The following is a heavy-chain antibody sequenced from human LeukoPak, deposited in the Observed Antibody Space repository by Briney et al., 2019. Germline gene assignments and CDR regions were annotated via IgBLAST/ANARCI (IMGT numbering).Heavy chain of an antibody. Sequence: QPGGSLRLSCAASGFTFSSYWIHWVRQAPGKGLLWVSRITIDVTNTDYADFVKGRFTISRDNAKNTLYLQMNSLRAEDTAVYYCAREDGRIAVAGTGSSDYWGQGTLVTVSS. V-gene: IGHV3-74*01. CDR3: AREDGRIAVAGTGSSDY. CDR2: ITIDVTNT. CDR1: GFTFSSYW. D-gene: IGHD6-19*01. J-gene: IGHJ4*02.